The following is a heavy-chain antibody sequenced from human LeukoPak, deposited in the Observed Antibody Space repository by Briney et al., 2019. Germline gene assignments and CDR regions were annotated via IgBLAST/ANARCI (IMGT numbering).Heavy chain of an antibody. CDR1: GGSFSGYY. J-gene: IGHJ6*02. Sequence: SETLSLACAVYGGSFSGYYWSWIRQPPGKGLEWIGEINHSGSTNYNPSLKSRVTISVDTSKNQFSLKLSSVTAADTAVYYCARGRGQQLVRYYYYYGMDVWGQGTTVTVSS. V-gene: IGHV4-34*01. D-gene: IGHD6-13*01. CDR2: INHSGST. CDR3: ARGRGQQLVRYYYYYGMDV.